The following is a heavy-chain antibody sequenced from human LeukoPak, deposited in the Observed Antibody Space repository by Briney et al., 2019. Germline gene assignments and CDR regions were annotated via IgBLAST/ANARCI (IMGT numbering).Heavy chain of an antibody. CDR3: AREEVEFDYYDSSGYFPSYYFDY. CDR2: INHSGST. CDR1: GGSFSGYY. D-gene: IGHD3-22*01. V-gene: IGHV4-34*01. Sequence: SETLSLTCAVYGGSFSGYYWSWIRQPPGKGLEWIGEINHSGSTNYNPSLKSRVTISVDTSKNQFSLKLSSVTAADTAVYYCAREEVEFDYYDSSGYFPSYYFDYWGQGTLVTVSS. J-gene: IGHJ4*02.